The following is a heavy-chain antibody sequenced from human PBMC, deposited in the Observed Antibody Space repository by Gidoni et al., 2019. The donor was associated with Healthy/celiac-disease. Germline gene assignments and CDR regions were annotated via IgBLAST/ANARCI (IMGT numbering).Heavy chain of an antibody. CDR1: GGSISSYY. V-gene: IGHV4-59*08. CDR2: IYYSGST. Sequence: QVQLQESGPGLVKPSETLSLTCTVSGGSISSYYWSWIRQPPGKGLEWIGYIYYSGSTNYNPSLKSRVTISVDTSKNQFSLKLSSVTAADTAVYYCARRLGGVMANFPRRSVVFDLWGRGTLVTVSS. CDR3: ARRLGGVMANFPRRSVVFDL. J-gene: IGHJ2*01. D-gene: IGHD3-16*01.